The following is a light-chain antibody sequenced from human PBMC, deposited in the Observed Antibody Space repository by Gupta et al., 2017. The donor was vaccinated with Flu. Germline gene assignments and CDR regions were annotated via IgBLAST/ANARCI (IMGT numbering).Light chain of an antibody. CDR3: QSGENTETYVV. CDR2: KDN. CDR1: ALPKQY. V-gene: IGLV3-25*01. J-gene: IGLJ2*01. Sequence: PSSVSVSPGQTTRITCSGDALPKQYASWYQQKPGQSPVLLMYKDNERPSGIPERFSGSSSETTVALTISGVQAEEEADYYCQSGENTETYVVFGAGTRLTVL.